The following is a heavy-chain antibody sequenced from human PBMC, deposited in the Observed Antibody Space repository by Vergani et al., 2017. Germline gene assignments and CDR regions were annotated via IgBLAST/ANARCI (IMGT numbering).Heavy chain of an antibody. CDR1: GFTFSSYS. CDR3: ARAGYKWVSYSDYYYGMDV. D-gene: IGHD1-20*01. J-gene: IGHJ6*02. CDR2: ISSSSSYI. Sequence: EVQLVESGGGLVKPGGSLRLSCAASGFTFSSYSMNWVRQAPGKGLEWVSSISSSSSYIYYADSVKGRCTISRDNAKNSQYLQMNSLRAEETAVYYGARAGYKWVSYSDYYYGMDVWGQGTTVTVSS. V-gene: IGHV3-21*01.